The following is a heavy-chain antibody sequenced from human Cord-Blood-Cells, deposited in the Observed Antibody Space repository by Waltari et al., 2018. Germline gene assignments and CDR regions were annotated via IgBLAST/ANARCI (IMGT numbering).Heavy chain of an antibody. CDR1: EDTGTDVS. D-gene: IGHD1-26*01. J-gene: IGHJ3*02. CDR3: ATVAVGGSYYSAFDI. V-gene: IGHV1-24*01. CDR2: FDPEDGET. Sequence: QELLVQSAADVTNPGARVTGFCTVAEDTGTDVSMLWVLQAVGEGLEWMGGFDPEDGETIYAQKFQGRVTMTEDTSTDPSYMELSSLRSEDTVVYYCATVAVGGSYYSAFDIWGQGTMVTVSS.